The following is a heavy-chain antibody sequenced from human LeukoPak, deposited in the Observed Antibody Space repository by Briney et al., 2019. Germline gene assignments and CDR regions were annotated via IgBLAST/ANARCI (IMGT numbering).Heavy chain of an antibody. Sequence: TGGSLRLSCAASGFTFSSYAMSWVRQAPGKGLEWVSAISGSGGSTYYADSVKGRFTIPRDNSKNTLYLQMNSLRAEDTAVYYCAKDPYSSPSHYYMDVWGKGTTVTVSS. CDR3: AKDPYSSPSHYYMDV. CDR1: GFTFSSYA. D-gene: IGHD6-13*01. CDR2: ISGSGGST. J-gene: IGHJ6*03. V-gene: IGHV3-23*01.